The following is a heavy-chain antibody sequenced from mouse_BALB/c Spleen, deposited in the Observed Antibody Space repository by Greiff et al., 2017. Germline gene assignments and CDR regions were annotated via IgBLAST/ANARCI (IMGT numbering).Heavy chain of an antibody. Sequence: QVQLKQSGPGLVAPSQSLSITCTVSGFSLTSYGVHWVRQPPGKGLEWLGVIWAGGSTNYNSALMSRLSISKDNSKSQVFLKMNSLQTDDTAMYYCARDREEIYYGNYYAMDYWGQGTSVTVSS. CDR1: GFSLTSYG. CDR3: ARDREEIYYGNYYAMDY. J-gene: IGHJ4*01. V-gene: IGHV2-9*02. D-gene: IGHD2-1*01. CDR2: IWAGGST.